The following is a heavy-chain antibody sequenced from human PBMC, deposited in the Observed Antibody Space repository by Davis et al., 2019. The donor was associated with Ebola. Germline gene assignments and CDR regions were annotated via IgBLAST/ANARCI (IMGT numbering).Heavy chain of an antibody. CDR2: ITISGDTT. D-gene: IGHD1-26*01. CDR1: GFTFSDYY. J-gene: IGHJ6*02. CDR3: ARDPSGSNHQYGLDV. V-gene: IGHV3-11*01. Sequence: PGGSLRLSCAASGFTFSDYYMSWIRQAPGKGLEWVSYITISGDTTQYTDSVKGRFTISRDNAKNSLYLQMNSLRAEDTAVYYCARDPSGSNHQYGLDVWGQGTMVTVSS.